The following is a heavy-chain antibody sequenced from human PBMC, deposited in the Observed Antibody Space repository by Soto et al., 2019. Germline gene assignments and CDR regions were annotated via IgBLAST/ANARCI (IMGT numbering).Heavy chain of an antibody. J-gene: IGHJ6*02. V-gene: IGHV1-2*04. D-gene: IGHD2-15*01. CDR2: INPNSGGT. CDR3: ARDGLCSGGSCYSPDTAMVHNYYYGMDV. CDR1: GYTFTGYY. Sequence: ASVKVSCKASGYTFTGYYIHWVRQAPGQGLEWMGWINPNSGGTNYAQKFQGWVTMTRDTSISTAYMELSRLRSDDTAVYYCARDGLCSGGSCYSPDTAMVHNYYYGMDVWGQGTTVTVSS.